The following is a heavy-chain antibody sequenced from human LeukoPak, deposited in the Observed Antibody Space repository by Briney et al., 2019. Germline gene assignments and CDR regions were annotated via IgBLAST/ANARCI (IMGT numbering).Heavy chain of an antibody. CDR2: INHSGST. CDR3: ARGVLYDSSGYYNVNYYGMDV. V-gene: IGHV4-34*01. CDR1: GGSFSGYY. Sequence: SETLSLTCAVYGGSFSGYYWSWIRQPPGKGLEWIGEINHSGSTNYNPSLKSRVTISVDTSKNQFSPKLSSVIAADTAVYYCARGVLYDSSGYYNVNYYGMDVWGQGTTVTVSS. J-gene: IGHJ6*02. D-gene: IGHD3-22*01.